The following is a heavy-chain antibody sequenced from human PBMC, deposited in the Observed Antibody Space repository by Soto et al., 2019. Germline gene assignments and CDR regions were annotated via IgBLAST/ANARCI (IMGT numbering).Heavy chain of an antibody. CDR2: TYYRSKWYN. Sequence: QTLSLPGPISGDSVSINSAAWNWIRPSPSRGLEWLGRTYYRSKWYNDYAVSVKSRITINPDTSKNQLSLKLTSMTAADTAVYYCARDMHAGFTHYFDPWGQGTRVNVSA. J-gene: IGHJ5*02. D-gene: IGHD1-26*01. CDR3: ARDMHAGFTHYFDP. CDR1: GDSVSINSAA. V-gene: IGHV6-1*01.